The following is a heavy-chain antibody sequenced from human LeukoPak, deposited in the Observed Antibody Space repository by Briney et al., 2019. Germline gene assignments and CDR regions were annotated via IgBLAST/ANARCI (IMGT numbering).Heavy chain of an antibody. CDR2: IYSGGST. J-gene: IGHJ3*02. CDR3: ARDGPIVVPAAPEHAFDI. D-gene: IGHD2-2*01. CDR1: GFTFSSYS. V-gene: IGHV3-66*01. Sequence: GSLRLSCAASGFTFSSYSMNWVRQAPGKGLEWVSVIYSGGSTYYADSVKGRFTISRDNSKNTLYLQMNSLRAEDTAVYYCARDGPIVVPAAPEHAFDIWGQGTMVTVSS.